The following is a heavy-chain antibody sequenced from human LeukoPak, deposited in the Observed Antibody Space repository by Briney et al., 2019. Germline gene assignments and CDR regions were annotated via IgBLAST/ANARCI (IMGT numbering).Heavy chain of an antibody. Sequence: PSETLSLTCTVSGVDIIRSNYYWAWIRQPPGKGLEWIASVYYSGSTFYNVPLQSRVTMSVDTSKNQFSLRLSSVTATDTALYYCARRRRLGHCGGSSWLNWFDPWGQGTLVTVSS. V-gene: IGHV4-39*01. CDR3: ARRRRLGHCGGSSWLNWFDP. D-gene: IGHD2-21*01. J-gene: IGHJ5*02. CDR2: VYYSGST. CDR1: GVDIIRSNYY.